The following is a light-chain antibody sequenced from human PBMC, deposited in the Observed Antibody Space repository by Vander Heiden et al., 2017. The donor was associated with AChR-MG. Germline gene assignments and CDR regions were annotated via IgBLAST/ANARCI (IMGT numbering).Light chain of an antibody. V-gene: IGLV3-19*01. CDR3: NSRDSSGYRE. Sequence: SSELAQDPAASVALGQTVRITCQGDSLRTFYPSWYQQKPGQAPVLVIYGKNSRPSGIPDRFSGSSSGNTASLTITGAQAEDEADYYCNSRDSSGYREFGGGTKLTVL. CDR1: SLRTFY. J-gene: IGLJ3*02. CDR2: GKN.